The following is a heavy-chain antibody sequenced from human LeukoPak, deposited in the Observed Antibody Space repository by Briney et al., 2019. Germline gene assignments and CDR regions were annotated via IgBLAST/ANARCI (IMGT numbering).Heavy chain of an antibody. V-gene: IGHV4-61*02. D-gene: IGHD1-26*01. CDR1: GGSISSGSYY. J-gene: IGHJ4*02. Sequence: SETLSLTCTVSGGSISSGSYYWSWIRQPAGKGLEWIGRIYTSGSTNYNPSLKSRVIISVDTSKNQFSLKLSSVTAADTAMYYCAKSGGYGLIDYWGQGTLVTVSS. CDR2: IYTSGST. CDR3: AKSGGYGLIDY.